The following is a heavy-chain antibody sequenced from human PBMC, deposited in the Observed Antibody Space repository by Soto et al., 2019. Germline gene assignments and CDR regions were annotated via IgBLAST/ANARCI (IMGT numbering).Heavy chain of an antibody. CDR1: GFTFSSYA. CDR2: ISGSGGST. D-gene: IGHD2-2*01. CDR3: ARDAGYCSSTSCEGELNWFDP. J-gene: IGHJ5*02. Sequence: PGGSLRLSCAASGFTFSSYAMSWVRQAPGKGLEWVSAISGSGGSTYYADSVKGRFTISRDNSKNSLYLQMNSLRAEDTAVYYCARDAGYCSSTSCEGELNWFDPWGQGTLVTVSS. V-gene: IGHV3-23*01.